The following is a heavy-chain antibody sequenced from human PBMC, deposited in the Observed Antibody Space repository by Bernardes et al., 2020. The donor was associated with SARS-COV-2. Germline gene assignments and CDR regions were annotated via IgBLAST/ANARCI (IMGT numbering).Heavy chain of an antibody. J-gene: IGHJ4*02. CDR1: GGSISTYY. CDR3: ATTPQYEYTRVFDF. D-gene: IGHD2-15*01. CDR2: MSASGSS. V-gene: IGHV4-4*07. Sequence: SATLSLTCSVSGGSISTYYWSWIRQPAGKGLEWIGRMSASGSSNHNPSLRSRITMSVDTPQNQISLELSSVTAADTAVYYCATTPQYEYTRVFDFWGQGTLVTVSS.